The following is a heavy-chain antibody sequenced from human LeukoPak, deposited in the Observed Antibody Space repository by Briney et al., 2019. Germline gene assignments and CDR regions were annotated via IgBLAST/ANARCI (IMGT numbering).Heavy chain of an antibody. J-gene: IGHJ4*02. CDR3: AKEGGSGYYLD. CDR2: IWYDGSNK. D-gene: IGHD3-22*01. V-gene: IGHV3-33*06. Sequence: PGGSLRLSCAASGFTFSSYGMHWVRQAPGKGLEWVAVIWYDGSNKYYADSVKGRFTISRDNSKNTLYLQMSSLRAEDTAVYYCAKEGGSGYYLDWGQGTLVTVSS. CDR1: GFTFSSYG.